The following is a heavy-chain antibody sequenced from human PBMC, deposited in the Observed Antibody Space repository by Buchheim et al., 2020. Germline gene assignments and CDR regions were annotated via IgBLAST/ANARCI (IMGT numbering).Heavy chain of an antibody. Sequence: EVQLVESGGGLVQPGGSLRLSCAASGFTFSDYWMTWVRQAPGKGLEWVANIKSDGSVENYVDSVKGRFTISRDNTKNLVYLQMNSLRAEDTAVYYCTTEDGTSWFGGRKDYFDYWGQGTL. J-gene: IGHJ4*02. V-gene: IGHV3-7*01. CDR3: TTEDGTSWFGGRKDYFDY. CDR1: GFTFSDYW. D-gene: IGHD3-10*01. CDR2: IKSDGSVE.